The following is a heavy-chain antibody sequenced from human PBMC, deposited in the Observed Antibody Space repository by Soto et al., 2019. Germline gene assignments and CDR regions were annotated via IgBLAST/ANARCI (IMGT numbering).Heavy chain of an antibody. D-gene: IGHD2-2*02. CDR1: GYTFTSYA. CDR3: ARVLRCTSCCTEGFDP. Sequence: SVKVSCKASGYTFTSYAMHWVRQAPGQRLEWMGWINAGNGNTKYSQKFQGRVTITRDTSASTAYMELSSLRSEDTAVYYCARVLRCTSCCTEGFDPWGQGTLVTVSS. CDR2: INAGNGNT. J-gene: IGHJ5*02. V-gene: IGHV1-3*01.